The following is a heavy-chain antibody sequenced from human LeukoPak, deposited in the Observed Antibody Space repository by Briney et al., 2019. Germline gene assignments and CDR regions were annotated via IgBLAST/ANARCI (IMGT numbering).Heavy chain of an antibody. CDR1: GFTFSSYA. J-gene: IGHJ1*01. V-gene: IGHV3-23*01. Sequence: GGSLRLSCAASGFTFSSYAMSWVRQAPGKGLEWVSAISGSGGSTYHADSVKGRFTISRDNSKNTLYLQMNSLRAEDTAVYYCAKVLTYYCDSSGYYSLGKYFQHWGQGTLVTVSS. D-gene: IGHD3-22*01. CDR3: AKVLTYYCDSSGYYSLGKYFQH. CDR2: ISGSGGST.